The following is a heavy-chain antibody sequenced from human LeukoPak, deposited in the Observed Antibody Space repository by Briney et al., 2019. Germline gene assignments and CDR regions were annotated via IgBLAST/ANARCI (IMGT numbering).Heavy chain of an antibody. CDR1: GFTFSSYE. CDR2: ISSSGSTL. J-gene: IGHJ2*01. Sequence: GGSLRLSCAASGFTFSSYEMNWVRQAPGKGLEGGSYISSSGSTLYYADSVKGRFTISRDNARKSLFLQMNSLRAEDTAVYYCARAPGIMVRGVYWYFDLWGRGTLVTVSS. CDR3: ARAPGIMVRGVYWYFDL. V-gene: IGHV3-48*03. D-gene: IGHD3-10*01.